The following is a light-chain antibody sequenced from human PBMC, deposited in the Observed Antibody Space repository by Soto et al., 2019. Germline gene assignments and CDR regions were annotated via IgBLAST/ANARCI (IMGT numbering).Light chain of an antibody. CDR1: NSDVGYYKY. Sequence: QSVLTQPASVSGSPGQSITISCTGTNSDVGYYKYVSWYQQHPGKAPKLMIYEVSNRPSGVSNRFSGSKSGNTASLTISGLQAEDEAHYYCTSYTSSSTYVFGTGTKVTVL. CDR3: TSYTSSSTYV. J-gene: IGLJ1*01. CDR2: EVS. V-gene: IGLV2-14*01.